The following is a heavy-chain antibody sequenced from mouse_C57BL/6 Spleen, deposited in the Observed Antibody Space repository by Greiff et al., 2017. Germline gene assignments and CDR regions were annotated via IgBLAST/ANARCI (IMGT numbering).Heavy chain of an antibody. V-gene: IGHV14-3*01. Sequence: DVKLQESVAELVRPGASVKLSCTASGFNIKNTYMHWVKQRPEQGLEWIGRIDPANGNTKYAPKFQGKATITADTSSNTAYLQLSSLTSEDTAIYYCARRNYYGSSLGDYAMDYWGQGTSVTVSS. CDR2: IDPANGNT. CDR3: ARRNYYGSSLGDYAMDY. J-gene: IGHJ4*01. CDR1: GFNIKNTY. D-gene: IGHD1-1*01.